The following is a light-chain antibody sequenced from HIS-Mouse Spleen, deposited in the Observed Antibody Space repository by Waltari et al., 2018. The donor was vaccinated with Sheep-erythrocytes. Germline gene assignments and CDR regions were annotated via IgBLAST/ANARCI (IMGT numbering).Light chain of an antibody. V-gene: IGKV4-1*01. CDR3: QQYYSTPFT. Sequence: DIVMTQSPDSLAVSLGERATIDCKSSQSVVYSSNNQNYLAWYQQKPGQTPQLLIYWEATRASGVPDRFSGSGSGTDFTLTISSLQAEDVAVYYCQQYYSTPFTFGPGTKVDIK. J-gene: IGKJ3*01. CDR2: WEA. CDR1: QSVVYSSNNQNY.